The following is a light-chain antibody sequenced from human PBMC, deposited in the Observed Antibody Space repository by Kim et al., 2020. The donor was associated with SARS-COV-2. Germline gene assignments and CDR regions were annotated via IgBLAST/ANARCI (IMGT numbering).Light chain of an antibody. CDR3: QYRRT. J-gene: IGKJ1*01. Sequence: PGERATLSCGTSQTVSNYLAWYQQKPGQAPRLLIYDASNRATGIPVRFSGSGSGTDFSLTISNLEPEDFAVYYCQYRRTFGQGTKRDIK. CDR1: QTVSNY. V-gene: IGKV3-11*01. CDR2: DAS.